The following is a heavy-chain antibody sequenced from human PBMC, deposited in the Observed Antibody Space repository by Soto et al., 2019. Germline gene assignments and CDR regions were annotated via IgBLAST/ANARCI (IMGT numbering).Heavy chain of an antibody. J-gene: IGHJ6*02. D-gene: IGHD6-19*01. CDR3: ARDSSGWYTHYDGMDV. CDR2: ISYDGSNK. Sequence: QVQLVESGGGVVQPGRSLRLSCAASGFTFSSYAMHWVRQAPGKGLEWVAVISYDGSNKYYADSVKGRFTISRDNSKNSLYLQMNSLRAEDTAVYYCARDSSGWYTHYDGMDVWGQGTTVTVSS. V-gene: IGHV3-30-3*01. CDR1: GFTFSSYA.